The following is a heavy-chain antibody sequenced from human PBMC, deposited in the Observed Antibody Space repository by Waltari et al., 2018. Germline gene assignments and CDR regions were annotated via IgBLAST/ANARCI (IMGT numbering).Heavy chain of an antibody. Sequence: QVPLQQWGAGLLKPSETLSLTSAVSVRSFSAYYWIWIRQPPAKGLGWIGEINHSGSTNYNPSLKSRVTISVDTSKNQFSLKLSSVTAADTAVYYCARPGGRRYGSGSYYKGYFDYWGQGTLVTVSS. CDR3: ARPGGRRYGSGSYYKGYFDY. CDR1: VRSFSAYY. J-gene: IGHJ4*02. V-gene: IGHV4-34*01. D-gene: IGHD3-10*01. CDR2: INHSGST.